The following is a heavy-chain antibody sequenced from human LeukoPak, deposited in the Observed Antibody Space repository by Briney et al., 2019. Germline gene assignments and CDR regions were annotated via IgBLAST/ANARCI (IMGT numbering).Heavy chain of an antibody. J-gene: IGHJ4*02. Sequence: SETLSLTCTVSGGSISSGDYYWSWIRQPPGKGLELIGYIYYSGSTYYNPSLKSRVTISVDTSKNQFSLKLSSVTAADTAVYYCARGVGVPAALSFDYWGQGTLVTVSS. D-gene: IGHD2-2*01. CDR1: GGSISSGDYY. V-gene: IGHV4-30-4*01. CDR2: IYYSGST. CDR3: ARGVGVPAALSFDY.